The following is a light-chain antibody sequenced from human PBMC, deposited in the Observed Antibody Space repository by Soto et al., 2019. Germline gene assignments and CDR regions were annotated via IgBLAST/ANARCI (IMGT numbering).Light chain of an antibody. CDR2: ANS. Sequence: QSVLTQPPSASGAPGQRVTICCTGSSSNIGAGYDVHWYQQLPGTAPKLLIYANSNRPSGVPDRFSGSKSGTSASLAITGLQAEDEADYYCQSYDSSLSGYVVFGGGTKLTVL. CDR3: QSYDSSLSGYVV. V-gene: IGLV1-40*01. CDR1: SSNIGAGYD. J-gene: IGLJ2*01.